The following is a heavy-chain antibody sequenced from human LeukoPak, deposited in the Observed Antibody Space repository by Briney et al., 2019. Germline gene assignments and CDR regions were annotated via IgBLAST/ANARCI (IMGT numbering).Heavy chain of an antibody. J-gene: IGHJ4*02. Sequence: SGESLKISCTGSGYSFSDYWIGWVRQMPGKGLEWMGNIYPGDTETRYSPSFQGQVTIAADKSISVAYLHWSSLKASDTAIYFCARLEMATMSALDFWGQGTLVTASS. CDR3: ARLEMATMSALDF. D-gene: IGHD5-24*01. V-gene: IGHV5-51*01. CDR2: IYPGDTET. CDR1: GYSFSDYW.